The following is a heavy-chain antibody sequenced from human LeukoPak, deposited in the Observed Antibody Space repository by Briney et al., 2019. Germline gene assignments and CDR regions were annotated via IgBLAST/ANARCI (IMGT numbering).Heavy chain of an antibody. CDR1: GYTFTSYD. V-gene: IGHV1-8*01. CDR2: MNPNSGNT. CDR3: ARLRPFWGIVARGYYFDY. D-gene: IGHD5-12*01. Sequence: GASVKVSCKASGYTFTSYDINWVRQATGQGLEWMGWMNPNSGNTGYAQKFQGRVTMTRNTSISTAYMELSSLRSEDTAVYYCARLRPFWGIVARGYYFDYWGQGTLVTVSS. J-gene: IGHJ4*02.